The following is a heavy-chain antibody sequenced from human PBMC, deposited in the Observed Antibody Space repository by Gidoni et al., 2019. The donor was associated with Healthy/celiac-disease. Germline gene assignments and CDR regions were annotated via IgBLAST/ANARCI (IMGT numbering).Heavy chain of an antibody. CDR1: GFTFSSYA. Sequence: QVQLVESGGGVVPPGRSLRLSCAASGFTFSSYAMPWVRQAPGKGLEWVAVISYDGSNKYYADSVKGRFTISRDNSKNTLYLQMNSLRAEDTAVYYCARDHYSNYAFDYWGQGTLVTVSS. V-gene: IGHV3-30-3*01. CDR2: ISYDGSNK. CDR3: ARDHYSNYAFDY. J-gene: IGHJ4*02. D-gene: IGHD4-4*01.